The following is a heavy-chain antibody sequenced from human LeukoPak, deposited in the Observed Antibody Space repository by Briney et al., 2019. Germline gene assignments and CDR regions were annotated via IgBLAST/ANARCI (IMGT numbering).Heavy chain of an antibody. CDR2: INHSGST. CDR1: GVSFSGYY. V-gene: IGHV4-34*01. CDR3: ARGSGPDY. Sequence: PSETLSLTCAVYGVSFSGYYWSWIRQPPGKGLEWIGEINHSGSTNYNPSLKSRVTISVDTSKNQFSLKLSSATAADTAVYSCARGSGPDYWGHGTLVTVSS. J-gene: IGHJ4*01.